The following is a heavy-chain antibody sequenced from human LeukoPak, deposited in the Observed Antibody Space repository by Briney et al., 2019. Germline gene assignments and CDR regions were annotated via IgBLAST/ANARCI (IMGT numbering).Heavy chain of an antibody. CDR1: GFTFSSYW. CDR3: ARDMTIFGVDYYYYMDV. D-gene: IGHD3-3*01. Sequence: GGSLRLSRAASGFTFSSYWMSWVRQAPGKGLEWVANIKQDGSEKYNVDSVKGRFTISRDNAKNSLYLQMNSLRAEDTAVYYCARDMTIFGVDYYYYMDVWGKGTTVTVSS. CDR2: IKQDGSEK. J-gene: IGHJ6*03. V-gene: IGHV3-7*01.